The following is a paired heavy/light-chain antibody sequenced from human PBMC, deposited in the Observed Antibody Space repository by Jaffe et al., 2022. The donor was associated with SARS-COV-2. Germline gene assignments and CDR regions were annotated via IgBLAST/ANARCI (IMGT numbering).Heavy chain of an antibody. D-gene: IGHD3-10*01. J-gene: IGHJ6*03. V-gene: IGHV4-59*01. Sequence: QVQLQESGPGLVKPSETLSLTCTVSGGSISSYYWSWIRQPPGKGLEWIGYIYYSGSTNYNPSLKSRVTISVDTSKNQFSLKLSSVTAADTAVYYCARGGGWFGELFNYYYYYMDVWGKGTTVTVSS. CDR2: IYYSGST. CDR3: ARGGGWFGELFNYYYYYMDV. CDR1: GGSISSYY.
Light chain of an antibody. CDR2: GAS. V-gene: IGKV3-15*01. CDR1: QSVSSN. J-gene: IGKJ3*01. CDR3: QQYNNWLFT. Sequence: EIVMTQSPATLSVSPGERATLSCRASQSVSSNLAWYHQKPGQAPRLLIYGASTRATGIPARFSGSGSGTEFTLTISSLQSEDFAVYYCQQYNNWLFTFGPGTKVDIK.